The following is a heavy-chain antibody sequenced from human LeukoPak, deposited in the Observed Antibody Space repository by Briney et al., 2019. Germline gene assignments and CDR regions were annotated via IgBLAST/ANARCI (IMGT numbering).Heavy chain of an antibody. CDR3: ARARAPVPAQLNWFDP. CDR1: GYTFTPYA. Sequence: ASVKVSCKASGYTFTPYAIHWMRQAPGQRLEWMGWIIAGNGDTKYSQNFQGRLTFTRDTSASTAYMELSSLRSEDTAVYYCARARAPVPAQLNWFDPWGQGTLVTVSS. D-gene: IGHD2-2*01. J-gene: IGHJ5*02. V-gene: IGHV1-3*01. CDR2: IIAGNGDT.